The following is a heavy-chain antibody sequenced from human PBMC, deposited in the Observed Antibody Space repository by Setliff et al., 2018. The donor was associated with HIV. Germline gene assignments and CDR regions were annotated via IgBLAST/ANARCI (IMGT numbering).Heavy chain of an antibody. Sequence: PSETLSLTCGVSGIPIDRVYSWAWIRQPPGKGLEWIGTISHSGSTHYNSPRQGRITMSVDTSKNQFSLKLNSVTAADTAVYYCAREGWSDHYYYYMDVWDKGTTVTVSS. CDR2: ISHSGST. V-gene: IGHV4-38-2*02. J-gene: IGHJ6*03. CDR1: GIPIDRVYS. CDR3: AREGWSDHYYYYMDV. D-gene: IGHD2-15*01.